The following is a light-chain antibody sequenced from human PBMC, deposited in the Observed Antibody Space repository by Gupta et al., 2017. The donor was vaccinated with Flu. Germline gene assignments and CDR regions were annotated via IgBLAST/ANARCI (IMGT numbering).Light chain of an antibody. Sequence: QHKPGRAPNLVIHDTFNLHPGLPSRFSGGGSGTEFTLKISGLQPEDFATYYCQQSKDIPRTLGQGTKVEVK. CDR2: DTF. CDR3: QQSKDIPRT. J-gene: IGKJ1*01. V-gene: IGKV1-39*01.